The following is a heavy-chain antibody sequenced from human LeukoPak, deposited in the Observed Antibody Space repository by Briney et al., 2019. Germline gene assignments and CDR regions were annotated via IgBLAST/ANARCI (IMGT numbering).Heavy chain of an antibody. CDR3: AREGGSSWYGADY. CDR2: ISSSSSYI. CDR1: GFTFSSYS. D-gene: IGHD6-13*01. Sequence: GGSLRLSRAASGFTFSSYSMNWVRQAPGKGLEWVSSISSSSSYIYYADSVKGRFTISRDNAKNSLYLQMNSLRAEDTAVYYCAREGGSSWYGADYWGQGTLVTVSS. J-gene: IGHJ4*02. V-gene: IGHV3-21*01.